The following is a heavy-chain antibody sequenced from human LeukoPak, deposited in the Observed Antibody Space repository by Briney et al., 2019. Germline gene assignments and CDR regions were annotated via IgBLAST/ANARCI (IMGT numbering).Heavy chain of an antibody. D-gene: IGHD3-10*01. CDR3: ARSWGGNYCYYGMDV. V-gene: IGHV3-53*01. CDR2: IYSGGST. Sequence: PGGSLRLSCAASGFTVSSNYMSWVRQAPGKGLEWVSVIYSGGSTYYADSVKGRFTISRDNSKNTLYLQMNSLRAEDTAVYYCARSWGGNYCYYGMDVWGQGTTVTVSS. J-gene: IGHJ6*02. CDR1: GFTVSSNY.